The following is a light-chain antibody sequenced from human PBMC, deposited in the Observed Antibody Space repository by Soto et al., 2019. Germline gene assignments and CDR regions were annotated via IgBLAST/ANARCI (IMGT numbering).Light chain of an antibody. CDR3: QQSNSPPYT. CDR2: AAS. Sequence: DIQMTQSPSSLSASVGDRVTITCRASQSISSYLNWYQQKPGKAPKLLIYAASSLHSGVPSRFSGSGSGTDFTLTISSLQPEDFATYYCQQSNSPPYTFGQGTKLEIK. J-gene: IGKJ2*01. CDR1: QSISSY. V-gene: IGKV1-39*01.